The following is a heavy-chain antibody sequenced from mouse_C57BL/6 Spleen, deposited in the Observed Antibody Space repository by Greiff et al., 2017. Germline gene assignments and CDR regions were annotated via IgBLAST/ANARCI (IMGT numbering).Heavy chain of an antibody. D-gene: IGHD2-5*01. J-gene: IGHJ3*01. CDR3: ARQGYSNYEGFAY. CDR1: GFTFSSYG. Sequence: EVQGVESGGDLVKPGGSLKLSCAASGFTFSSYGMSWVRQTPGKRLEWVATISSGGSYTYYPDSVKGRFTISRDNAKNTLYLQMSSLKSEDTAMYYCARQGYSNYEGFAYWGQGTLVTVSA. CDR2: ISSGGSYT. V-gene: IGHV5-6*01.